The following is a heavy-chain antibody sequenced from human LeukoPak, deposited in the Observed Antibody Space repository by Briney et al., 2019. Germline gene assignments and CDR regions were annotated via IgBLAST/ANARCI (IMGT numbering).Heavy chain of an antibody. CDR2: ISSSSNYI. D-gene: IGHD3-22*01. Sequence: PGGSLRLSCAASGFTFSSYSMNWVRQAPGKGLEWVSSISSSSNYIYYADSVKGRFTISRDNAKNSLYLQMNSLRAEDTAVYYYARDRVYDYDSSGSIDYWGQGTLVTVSS. J-gene: IGHJ4*02. CDR1: GFTFSSYS. CDR3: ARDRVYDYDSSGSIDY. V-gene: IGHV3-21*01.